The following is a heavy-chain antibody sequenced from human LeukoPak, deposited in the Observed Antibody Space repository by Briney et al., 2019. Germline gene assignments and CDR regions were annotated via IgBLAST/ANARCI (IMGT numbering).Heavy chain of an antibody. Sequence: SETLSLTCTVSGGSISSSYWSWIRQPPGKGLEWIGYIYYSGITNYNPSLKTRVTISVDTSKNQFSLKLSSVTAADTAVYYCARLPTSWFDPWAREPWSPSPQ. CDR2: IYYSGIT. CDR1: GGSISSSY. J-gene: IGHJ5*02. CDR3: ARLPTSWFDP. V-gene: IGHV4-59*08.